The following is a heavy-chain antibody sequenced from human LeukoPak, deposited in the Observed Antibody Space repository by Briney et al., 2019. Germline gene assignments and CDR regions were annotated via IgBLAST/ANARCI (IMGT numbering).Heavy chain of an antibody. CDR2: INPNSGGA. CDR1: GHTFTDYY. J-gene: IGHJ4*02. Sequence: ASVKVSCKASGHTFTDYYMHWVRQAPGQGVEWMGWINPNSGGANYAQKLQGRVIMTRDTSISTPYMELSRLRSEDTAVYYCARVGAYFDWSFDYWGQGTLVTVSS. V-gene: IGHV1-2*02. CDR3: ARVGAYFDWSFDY. D-gene: IGHD3-9*01.